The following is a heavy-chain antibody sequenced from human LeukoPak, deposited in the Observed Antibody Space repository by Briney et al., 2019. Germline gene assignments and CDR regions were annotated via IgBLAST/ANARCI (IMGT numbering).Heavy chain of an antibody. Sequence: ASVKVSCKASNYTFASYGLSWVRQAPGQGLQWVGWISPYDGNTNYAQRFQARVTMSIDKSTRTVYMELRRLRLDDTAVYYCGRVWPPNAVDRGMTYSDFTALDVWGQGTTVIVSS. CDR3: GRVWPPNAVDRGMTYSDFTALDV. CDR1: NYTFASYG. D-gene: IGHD1-20*01. CDR2: ISPYDGNT. J-gene: IGHJ3*01. V-gene: IGHV1-18*01.